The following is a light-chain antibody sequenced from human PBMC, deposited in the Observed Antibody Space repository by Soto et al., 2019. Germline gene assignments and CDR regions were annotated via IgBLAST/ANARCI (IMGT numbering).Light chain of an antibody. CDR2: STT. J-gene: IGLJ2*01. V-gene: IGLV7-43*01. CDR1: TGAVTSGYY. CDR3: LRVYGDLVL. Sequence: QTVVPQEPSLTVSPGGTVTLTCASSTGAVTSGYYPNWFQQQPGQPPRALIYSTTYKHAWTPSRFSVYLLGGKAALTLAGLQPEDEAEYYCLRVYGDLVLVCGGTKVTVL.